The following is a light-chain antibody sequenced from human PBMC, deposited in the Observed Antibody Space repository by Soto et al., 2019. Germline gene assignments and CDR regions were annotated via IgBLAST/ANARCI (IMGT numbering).Light chain of an antibody. V-gene: IGKV3-11*01. Sequence: EIVLTQSPSTLSLSPGERAILSCRPSQSVSGYLAWYQQKPGQAPRLLIYDGSHRAAGIPSRFSGSGSGTDFTLTISGLEPEDFAVYYCQQRSNWLISFGPGTKVDIK. CDR2: DGS. CDR3: QQRSNWLIS. J-gene: IGKJ3*01. CDR1: QSVSGY.